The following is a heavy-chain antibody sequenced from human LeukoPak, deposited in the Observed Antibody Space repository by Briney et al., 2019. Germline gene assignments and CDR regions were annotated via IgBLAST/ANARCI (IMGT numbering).Heavy chain of an antibody. CDR3: AKVKGKWFGELLYDY. Sequence: PGGTLRLSCAASGFTFSSYGMSWVRQTPGRGLEWVSAIIGSGGTTYYTDSVKGRFTISRDNAKNSLYLQMNSLRAEDTALYYCAKVKGKWFGELLYDYWGQGTPVTVSS. V-gene: IGHV3-23*01. CDR2: IIGSGGTT. D-gene: IGHD3-10*01. CDR1: GFTFSSYG. J-gene: IGHJ4*02.